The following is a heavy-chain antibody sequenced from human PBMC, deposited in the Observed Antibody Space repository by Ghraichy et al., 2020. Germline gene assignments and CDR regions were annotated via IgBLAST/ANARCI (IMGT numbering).Heavy chain of an antibody. CDR2: INHSGST. V-gene: IGHV4-34*01. CDR1: GGSFSGYY. D-gene: IGHD6-19*01. J-gene: IGHJ6*02. Sequence: SETLSLTCAVYGGSFSGYYWSWIRQPPGKGLEWIGEINHSGSTNYNPSLKSRVTISVDTSKNQFSLKLSSVTAADTAVYYCARVRGSGSLWSKYYYYYYGMDVWGQGTTVTVSS. CDR3: ARVRGSGSLWSKYYYYYYGMDV.